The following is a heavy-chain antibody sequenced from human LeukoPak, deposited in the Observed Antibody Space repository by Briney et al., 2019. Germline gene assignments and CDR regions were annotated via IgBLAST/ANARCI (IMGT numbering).Heavy chain of an antibody. CDR1: GFTLSTNA. V-gene: IGHV3-23*01. Sequence: GGSLRLSCLTSGFTLSTNAMSWVRQAPGKGLEWISGISGSGASTYYADSVKGRFTISRDDSRNTLYLQMNSLRGDDTAVYYCVKDVGKWESLHFFDYWGQGTLVTVSS. D-gene: IGHD1-26*01. CDR2: ISGSGAST. CDR3: VKDVGKWESLHFFDY. J-gene: IGHJ4*02.